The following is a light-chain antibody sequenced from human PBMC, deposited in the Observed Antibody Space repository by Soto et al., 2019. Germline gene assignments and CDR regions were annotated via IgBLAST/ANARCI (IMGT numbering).Light chain of an antibody. Sequence: EIVMTQSPATLSVSPGERATLSCRAGQIINSNLAWYQQTPGQAPRLLIYAASTRATGVPDRFSGSGFGTEFTLTISSLQSGDFAVYYCQQYNNWPSFTFGQGTKLEIK. CDR1: QIINSN. V-gene: IGKV3-15*01. CDR3: QQYNNWPSFT. J-gene: IGKJ2*01. CDR2: AAS.